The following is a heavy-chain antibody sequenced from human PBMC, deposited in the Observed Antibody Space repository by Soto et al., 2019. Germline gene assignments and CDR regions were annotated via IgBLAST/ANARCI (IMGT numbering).Heavy chain of an antibody. J-gene: IGHJ6*02. Sequence: ASVKVSCKASGYTFTSYYMHWVRQAPGQGLEWMGIINPSGGSTSYAQKFQGRVTMTRDTSTSTVYMELSSLRSEDTAVYYCASKPYGTDNYYGMDVWGQGTTVTVSS. V-gene: IGHV1-46*01. CDR2: INPSGGST. D-gene: IGHD3-10*01. CDR1: GYTFTSYY. CDR3: ASKPYGTDNYYGMDV.